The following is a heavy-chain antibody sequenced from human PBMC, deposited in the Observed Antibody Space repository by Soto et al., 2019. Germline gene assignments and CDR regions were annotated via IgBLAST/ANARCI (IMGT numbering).Heavy chain of an antibody. Sequence: PGGSLRLSCAASGFTFSNYAMTWVRQAPGKGLEWVSVITNTGGDTPYADSVKGRFTISRDNSKNTLYLQMNSLRAEDAAVYYCAKTSGESYPGSRLFDYWGQGTRVTVSS. CDR2: ITNTGGDT. J-gene: IGHJ4*02. CDR3: AKTSGESYPGSRLFDY. V-gene: IGHV3-23*01. CDR1: GFTFSNYA. D-gene: IGHD3-10*01.